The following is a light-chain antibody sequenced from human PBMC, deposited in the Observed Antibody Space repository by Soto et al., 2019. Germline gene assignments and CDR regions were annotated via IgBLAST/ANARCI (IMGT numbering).Light chain of an antibody. V-gene: IGLV1-40*01. CDR1: SSNIGAGYD. Sequence: QSVLTQPPSVSGAPGQRVTISCTGSSSNIGAGYDVHWYQQLPGTAPKLLIYGNSNRPSGVPDRFSGSKSGTSASLAITGLQAEDEADYYCQSYDSSLSWLRVFGGGTKLTVL. CDR2: GNS. CDR3: QSYDSSLSWLRV. J-gene: IGLJ2*01.